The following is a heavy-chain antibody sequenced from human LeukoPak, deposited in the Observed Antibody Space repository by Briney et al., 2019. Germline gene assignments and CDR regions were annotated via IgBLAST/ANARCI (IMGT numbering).Heavy chain of an antibody. D-gene: IGHD4-17*01. CDR2: ISYDGSNK. V-gene: IGHV3-30-3*01. CDR1: GFTFSSYA. CDR3: ARDTTASTQDCFDY. Sequence: GRSLRLSCAASGFTFSSYAMHWVRQAPGKGLEWVAVISYDGSNKYYADSVKGRFTISRDNSKNTLYLQMNSLRAEDTAVYYCARDTTASTQDCFDYWGQGTLVTVSS. J-gene: IGHJ4*02.